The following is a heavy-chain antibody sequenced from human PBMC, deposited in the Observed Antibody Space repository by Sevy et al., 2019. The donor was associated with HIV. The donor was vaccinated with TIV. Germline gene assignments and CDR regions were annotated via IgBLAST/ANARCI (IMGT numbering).Heavy chain of an antibody. J-gene: IGHJ6*02. Sequence: GGSLRLSCAASGFTLSPYSMEWVRQAPGKELEWVSHISSSSNIIYYADSVKGRFTVSRDNAKNSLYLRMDSLRDEDTDVYYCARDAMRVGNSNYYYGMDVWGQRTSVTVSS. D-gene: IGHD2-2*01. CDR1: GFTLSPYS. CDR2: ISSSSNII. V-gene: IGHV3-48*02. CDR3: ARDAMRVGNSNYYYGMDV.